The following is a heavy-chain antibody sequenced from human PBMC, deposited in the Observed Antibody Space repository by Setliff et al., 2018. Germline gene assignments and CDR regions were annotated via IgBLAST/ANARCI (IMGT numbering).Heavy chain of an antibody. V-gene: IGHV5-51*01. CDR3: ARLGYSDAFDI. CDR2: VYCGDSDT. J-gene: IGHJ3*02. CDR1: EYTFTNYW. D-gene: IGHD5-18*01. Sequence: GESLQISCKASEYTFTNYWIGWVRQMPGKGLEWMGVVYCGDSDTRYSPSFQGQVTMSADKSIRSAYLQWSSLKASDTAMYYCARLGYSDAFDIWGQGTMVTVSS.